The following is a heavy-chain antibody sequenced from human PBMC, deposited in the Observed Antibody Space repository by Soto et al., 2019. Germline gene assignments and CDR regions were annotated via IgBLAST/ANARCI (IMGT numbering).Heavy chain of an antibody. J-gene: IGHJ4*02. D-gene: IGHD3-16*02. Sequence: QVQLVQSGAEVKKPGASVKVSCKASGYTFTSYGISWVRQAPGQGLEWMGWISAYNGNTNYAQKLQGSATMTTDTSTSTAYMELRSLRSDDTAVYYCARYLGELSLYDTGFDYWGQGTLVTVSS. CDR3: ARYLGELSLYDTGFDY. CDR2: ISAYNGNT. CDR1: GYTFTSYG. V-gene: IGHV1-18*01.